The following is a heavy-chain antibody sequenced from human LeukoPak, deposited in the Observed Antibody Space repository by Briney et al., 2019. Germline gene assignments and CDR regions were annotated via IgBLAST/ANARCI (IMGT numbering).Heavy chain of an antibody. V-gene: IGHV3-48*02. CDR1: GFTFSSYS. CDR3: ARGRAAAGTSSFDY. J-gene: IGHJ4*02. D-gene: IGHD6-13*01. Sequence: GGSLRLSCAASGFTFSSYSMNWVRQAPGKGLEWVSYIGPSVSATYCADSVKGRFTISRDNAKNSLSLQMNSLRDEDTAVYYCARGRAAAGTSSFDYWGQGTVVTVSS. CDR2: IGPSVSAT.